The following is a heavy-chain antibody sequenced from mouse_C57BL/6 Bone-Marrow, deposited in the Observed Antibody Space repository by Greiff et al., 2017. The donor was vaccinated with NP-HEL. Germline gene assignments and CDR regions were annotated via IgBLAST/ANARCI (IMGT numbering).Heavy chain of an antibody. D-gene: IGHD1-1*01. CDR1: GYSITSDY. CDR2: ISYSGST. V-gene: IGHV3-8*01. CDR3: ARYHGSSYGYYFDY. Sequence: VQLKESGPGLAKPSQTLSLTCSVTGYSITSDYWNWIRKFPGNKLEYMGYISYSGSTYYNPSLKSRISITRDTSKNQYYLQLNSVTTEDTDTYYGARYHGSSYGYYFDYWGQGTTLTVSS. J-gene: IGHJ2*01.